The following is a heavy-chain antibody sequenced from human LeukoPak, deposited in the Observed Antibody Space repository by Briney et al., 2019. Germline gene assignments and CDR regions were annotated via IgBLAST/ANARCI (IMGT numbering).Heavy chain of an antibody. Sequence: GRSLRLSCAASGFTFSSYAMHWVRQAPGKGLEWVALISYDGSGQYYTESVKGRFTISRDNSKNTLYLQVNSLRVEDTAVCYCARANRPFHTSGWYKDYWGQGTLVTVSS. CDR1: GFTFSSYA. CDR2: ISYDGSGQ. V-gene: IGHV3-30-3*01. J-gene: IGHJ4*02. CDR3: ARANRPFHTSGWYKDY. D-gene: IGHD6-19*01.